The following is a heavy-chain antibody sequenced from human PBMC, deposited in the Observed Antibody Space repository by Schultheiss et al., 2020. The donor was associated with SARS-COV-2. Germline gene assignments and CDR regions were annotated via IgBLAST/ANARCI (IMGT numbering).Heavy chain of an antibody. CDR1: GFTFSSYW. J-gene: IGHJ4*02. D-gene: IGHD3-10*02. Sequence: GESLKISCAASGFTFSSYWMNWVRRAPGKGLEWVANIKQDGSEKYCVDSVKGRFTISRDNAKNSLYMQVNSLRAEDTAVYYCARVLFGYVMNWGQGTLVTVSS. V-gene: IGHV3-7*01. CDR2: IKQDGSEK. CDR3: ARVLFGYVMN.